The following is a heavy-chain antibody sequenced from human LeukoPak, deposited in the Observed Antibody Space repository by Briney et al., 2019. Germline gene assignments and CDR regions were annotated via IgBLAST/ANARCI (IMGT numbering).Heavy chain of an antibody. V-gene: IGHV3-30*02. CDR3: ARDSSSPHYCTSISCYRPWYFDL. Sequence: PGGSLRLSCAASGFTFSSYGMHWVRQAPGKGLEWVAFIRYDGSNKYYADSVKGRFTISRDNSKNTLYLQMNSLRAEDTAVYYCARDSSSPHYCTSISCYRPWYFDLWGRGTLVTVSS. J-gene: IGHJ2*01. CDR1: GFTFSSYG. CDR2: IRYDGSNK. D-gene: IGHD2-2*01.